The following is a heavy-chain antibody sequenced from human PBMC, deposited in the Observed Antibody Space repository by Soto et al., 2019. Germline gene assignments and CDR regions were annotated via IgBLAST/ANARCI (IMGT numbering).Heavy chain of an antibody. CDR2: IIPIFGIA. V-gene: IGHV1-69*08. CDR3: AREDRDRETGLVPAAIDGMDV. J-gene: IGHJ6*02. Sequence: QVQLVQSGAEVKKPGSSVKVSCKASGGTFSRYSITWVRQAPGHGLEWIGRIIPIFGIASYAQKFQGRVTMTADEATSXAXMQXSSLRSDDTAVYYCAREDRDRETGLVPAAIDGMDVWGQGTTVTVSS. CDR1: GGTFSRYS. D-gene: IGHD2-2*01.